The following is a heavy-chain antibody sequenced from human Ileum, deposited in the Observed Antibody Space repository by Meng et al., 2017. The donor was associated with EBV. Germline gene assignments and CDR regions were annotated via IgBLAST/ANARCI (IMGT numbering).Heavy chain of an antibody. J-gene: IGHJ4*02. CDR2: MSYTGRT. CDR3: ARERGGGVRGIQ. Sequence: LEESVRGLVKPSVALSHIFSDSNGCVSSYVYYWSWRREPPEEGLELSGYMSYTGRTNYESTLKSRVTISVDKSKNQFSLKLSCVTAADTAVYYCARERGGGVRGIQWGQGTLVTVSS. V-gene: IGHV4-61*08. CDR1: NGCVSSYVYY. D-gene: IGHD2-21*01.